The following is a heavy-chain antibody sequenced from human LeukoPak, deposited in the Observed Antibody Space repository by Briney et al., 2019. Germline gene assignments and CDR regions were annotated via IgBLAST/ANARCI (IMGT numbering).Heavy chain of an antibody. CDR2: IIPILGIA. J-gene: IGHJ6*02. CDR1: GGTFSSYA. Sequence: GASVKVSCKASGGTFSSYAISWVRQAPGQGLEWMGRIIPILGIANYAQKFQGRVTITADKSTSTAYMELSSLRSEDTAVYYCARDVGPMVRGVTDYYYGMDVWGQGTTVTVSS. V-gene: IGHV1-69*04. CDR3: ARDVGPMVRGVTDYYYGMDV. D-gene: IGHD3-10*01.